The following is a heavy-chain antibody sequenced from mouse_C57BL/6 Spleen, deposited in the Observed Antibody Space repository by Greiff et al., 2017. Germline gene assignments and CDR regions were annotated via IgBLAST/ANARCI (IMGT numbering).Heavy chain of an antibody. Sequence: QVQLQQPGAELVKPGASVKVSCKASGYTFTSYWMHWVKQRPGQGLEWIGSIHPSVSDTNYNHKFKGKATLTVDKSSSTAYMQLSSLTSDDSAVYYFSPSYGNYAYFDYWGQGTTLTVSS. CDR2: IHPSVSDT. CDR1: GYTFTSYW. V-gene: IGHV1-74*01. D-gene: IGHD2-10*02. CDR3: SPSYGNYAYFDY. J-gene: IGHJ2*01.